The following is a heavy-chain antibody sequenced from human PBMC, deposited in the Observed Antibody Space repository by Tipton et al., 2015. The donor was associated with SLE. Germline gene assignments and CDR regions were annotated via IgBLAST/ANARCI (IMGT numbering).Heavy chain of an antibody. CDR2: IYYSGST. D-gene: IGHD3-10*01. Sequence: TLSLTCTVSGGSISSYYWSWIRQPPAKGLEWIGDIYYSGSTNYNPSLKSRVTISVDTSKNQFSVKLSSVTAADTAVYYCARVRGRGYFQHWGQGTLVTVSS. CDR1: GGSISSYY. CDR3: ARVRGRGYFQH. J-gene: IGHJ1*01. V-gene: IGHV4-59*01.